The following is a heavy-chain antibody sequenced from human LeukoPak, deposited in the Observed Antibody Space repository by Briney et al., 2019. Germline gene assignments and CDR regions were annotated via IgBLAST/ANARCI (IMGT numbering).Heavy chain of an antibody. J-gene: IGHJ1*01. D-gene: IGHD3-10*01. CDR2: ISGSGGST. Sequence: GGSLRLSCAASGFTFSSYAMSWVRQAPGKGLEWVSAISGSGGSTYYADSVKGRFTISRDNSKNTLYLQMNSLRAEDTAVYYCAKSLLWFGVAAEYFQHWGQGTLVTVSS. V-gene: IGHV3-23*01. CDR3: AKSLLWFGVAAEYFQH. CDR1: GFTFSSYA.